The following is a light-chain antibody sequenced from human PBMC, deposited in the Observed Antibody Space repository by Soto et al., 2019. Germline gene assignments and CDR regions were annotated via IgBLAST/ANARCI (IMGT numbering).Light chain of an antibody. CDR1: SSNIGAGYD. V-gene: IGLV1-40*01. J-gene: IGLJ3*02. Sequence: QSVPTQPPSVSGAPGQRVTLSCTGSSSNIGAGYDVHWYQHLPGTAPKLLIYSNTNRPSGVPDRFSGSRFGTSGSLVITGLQVEDEADYYCQAYDNRLTGWVFGGGTKLTVL. CDR3: QAYDNRLTGWV. CDR2: SNT.